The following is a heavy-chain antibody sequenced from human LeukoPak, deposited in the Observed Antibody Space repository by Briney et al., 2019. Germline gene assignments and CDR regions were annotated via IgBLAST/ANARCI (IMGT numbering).Heavy chain of an antibody. CDR3: AHAGGDGSGSYYDY. CDR2: IYWNDDK. J-gene: IGHJ4*02. D-gene: IGHD3-10*01. Sequence: SGPTLVNPTQTLTLTCTFSGFSLSTSGVGVGWIRQPPGKALKWLALIYWNDDKRYSPSLKSRLTITKDTSKNQVVLTMTNMDPVDTATYYCAHAGGDGSGSYYDYWGQGAQVTVSS. CDR1: GFSLSTSGVG. V-gene: IGHV2-5*01.